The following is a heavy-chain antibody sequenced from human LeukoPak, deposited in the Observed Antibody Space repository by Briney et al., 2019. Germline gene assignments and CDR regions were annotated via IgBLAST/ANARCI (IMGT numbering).Heavy chain of an antibody. J-gene: IGHJ2*01. CDR1: GFIFSNYA. CDR3: AKETSGAQMVRYWSFDL. Sequence: PGGALRLSCAASGFIFSNYAMSWVRQAPGKGLEGVATLSGSGGRTYYADSLKGRFTTSRDNSKNTLYLQVTNLRADDTAVYYCAKETSGAQMVRYWSFDLWGRGTLVTVSS. V-gene: IGHV3-23*01. CDR2: LSGSGGRT. D-gene: IGHD3-10*01.